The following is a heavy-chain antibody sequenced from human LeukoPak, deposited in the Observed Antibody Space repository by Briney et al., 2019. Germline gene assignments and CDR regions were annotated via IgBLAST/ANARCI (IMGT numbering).Heavy chain of an antibody. J-gene: IGHJ5*02. CDR1: GFTFNTYW. CDR3: AREKGSSNYVS. V-gene: IGHV3-74*03. Sequence: GGSLRLSCAASGFTFNTYWIHWVRQVPGKGLVWVSRINGAGSSTAYADSVKGRFTISRDNAKNTLYLQMNSLRAEDTAVYYCAREKGSSNYVSWSQGTLVTVSS. D-gene: IGHD4-11*01. CDR2: INGAGSST.